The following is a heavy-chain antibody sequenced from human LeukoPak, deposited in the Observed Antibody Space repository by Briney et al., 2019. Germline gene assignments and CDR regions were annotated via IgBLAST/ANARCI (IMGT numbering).Heavy chain of an antibody. CDR1: GGSISSSSYC. CDR2: FYCSGST. J-gene: IGHJ4*02. V-gene: IGHV4-39*01. Sequence: PSETLSLTCTVSGGSISSSSYCWGGIRQPPGKGLEWIGSFYCSGSTFYNASLKSRVNICVDTSKRQFSLKLSSVTAADTAVYYCARLRSPVTILYYFDYWGQGTLVTVSS. D-gene: IGHD4-17*01. CDR3: ARLRSPVTILYYFDY.